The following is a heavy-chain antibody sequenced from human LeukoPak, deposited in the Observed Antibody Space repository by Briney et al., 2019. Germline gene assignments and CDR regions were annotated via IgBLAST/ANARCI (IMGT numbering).Heavy chain of an antibody. CDR3: ARCGDYYDSRGIEY. CDR2: IYTSGST. V-gene: IGHV4-61*02. Sequence: SETLSLTCTVSGGSISSGSYYWSWIRQPAGKGLEWIGRIYTSGSTNYNPSLKSRVTIPVDTSKNQFSLKLSSVTAADTAVYYCARCGDYYDSRGIEYWGQGTLVTVSS. J-gene: IGHJ4*02. CDR1: GGSISSGSYY. D-gene: IGHD3-22*01.